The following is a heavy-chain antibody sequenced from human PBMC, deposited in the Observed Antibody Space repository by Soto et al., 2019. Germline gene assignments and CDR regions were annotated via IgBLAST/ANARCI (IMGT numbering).Heavy chain of an antibody. Sequence: GGSLRLSCAASGFTFSSYAMSWVRQAPGKGLEWVSAISGSGGSTYYADSVKGRFTISRDNSKNTLYLQMNSLRAEDTAVYYCAKFPTPTTVYWYFDLWGRGTLVTVSS. V-gene: IGHV3-23*01. CDR1: GFTFSSYA. D-gene: IGHD4-17*01. CDR2: ISGSGGST. CDR3: AKFPTPTTVYWYFDL. J-gene: IGHJ2*01.